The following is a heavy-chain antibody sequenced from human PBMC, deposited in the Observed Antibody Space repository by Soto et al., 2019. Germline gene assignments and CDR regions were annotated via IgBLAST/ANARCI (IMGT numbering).Heavy chain of an antibody. V-gene: IGHV1-2*02. CDR3: ARVLPPFDP. Sequence: VASVKVSCKASGYTFTGYYMHWVRQAPGQGLEWMGWINPNSGDTNYAQKFQGRVTMTTDTSTSTAYMELRSLRSDDTAVYYCARVLPPFDPWGQGTLVTVSS. CDR2: INPNSGDT. J-gene: IGHJ5*02. CDR1: GYTFTGYY.